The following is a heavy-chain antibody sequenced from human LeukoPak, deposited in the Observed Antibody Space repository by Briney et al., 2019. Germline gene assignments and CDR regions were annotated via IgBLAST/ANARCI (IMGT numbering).Heavy chain of an antibody. CDR1: GFTVSSNY. J-gene: IGHJ3*02. CDR3: ASPYYDILTGYRPGAFDT. V-gene: IGHV3-53*04. Sequence: GGSLRLSCAASGFTVSSNYMSWVRQAPGKGLEWVSVIYSGGSTYYADSVKGRFTISRHNSKNTLYLQMNSLRAEDTAVYYCASPYYDILTGYRPGAFDTWGQGTMVTVSS. CDR2: IYSGGST. D-gene: IGHD3-9*01.